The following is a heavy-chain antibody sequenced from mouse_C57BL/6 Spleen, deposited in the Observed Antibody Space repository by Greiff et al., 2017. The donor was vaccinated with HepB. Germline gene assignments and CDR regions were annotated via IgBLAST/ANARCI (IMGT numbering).Heavy chain of an antibody. CDR2: IRSKSNNYAT. Sequence: EVMLVESGGGLVQPKGSLKLSCAASGFSFNTYAMNWVRQAPGKGLEWVARIRSKSNNYATYYADSVKDRFTISRDDSESMLYLQMNNLKTEDTAMYYCVRLGLYLPYWGQGTLVTVSA. D-gene: IGHD5-1*01. V-gene: IGHV10-1*01. J-gene: IGHJ3*01. CDR3: VRLGLYLPY. CDR1: GFSFNTYA.